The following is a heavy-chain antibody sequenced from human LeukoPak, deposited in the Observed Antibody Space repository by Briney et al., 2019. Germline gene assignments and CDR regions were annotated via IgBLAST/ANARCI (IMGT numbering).Heavy chain of an antibody. V-gene: IGHV4-59*01. J-gene: IGHJ4*02. D-gene: IGHD5-18*01. CDR1: GGSISSYY. CDR3: ARGRGYSYGYPTDY. CDR2: IYYSGST. Sequence: PSETLSLTCTVSGGSISSYYWSWLRQPPGKGLEWIGYIYYSGSTNYNPSLKSRVTISVDTSKNQFSLKLSSVTAADTAVYYCARGRGYSYGYPTDYWGQGTLVTVSS.